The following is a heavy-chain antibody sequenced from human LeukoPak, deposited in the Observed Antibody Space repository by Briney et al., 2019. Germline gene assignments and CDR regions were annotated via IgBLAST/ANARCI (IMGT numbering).Heavy chain of an antibody. V-gene: IGHV4-39*07. J-gene: IGHJ4*02. CDR3: ASLRAVSTTDRDF. Sequence: SETLSLTCAVSGDSMTSRNYYWGWIRQPRGEGLEFIGMIYNTGTSYYNPSLESRVSISTDTSRSQLSLSLSAVTAADSAVYYCASLRAVSTTDRDFWGQGTLVTVSS. D-gene: IGHD5/OR15-5a*01. CDR1: GDSMTSRNYY. CDR2: IYNTGTS.